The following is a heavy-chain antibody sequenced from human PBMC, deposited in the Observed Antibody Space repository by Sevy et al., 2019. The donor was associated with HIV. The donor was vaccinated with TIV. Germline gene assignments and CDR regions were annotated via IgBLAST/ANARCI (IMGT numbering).Heavy chain of an antibody. Sequence: ASVKVSCKASGYTFTGYYMHWVRQAPGQGLEWMGRINPNSGGTNYAQKFQGRDTMTRDTSISTAYMELSRLRSDETAVYYCASNPTTTYCSGGSCYSQYYYYGMDVWGQGTTVTASS. D-gene: IGHD2-15*01. J-gene: IGHJ6*02. CDR2: INPNSGGT. V-gene: IGHV1-2*06. CDR1: GYTFTGYY. CDR3: ASNPTTTYCSGGSCYSQYYYYGMDV.